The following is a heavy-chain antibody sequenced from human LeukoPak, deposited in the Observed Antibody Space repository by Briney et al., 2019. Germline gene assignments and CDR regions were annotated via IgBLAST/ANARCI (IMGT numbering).Heavy chain of an antibody. CDR2: IYYSGST. D-gene: IGHD6-19*01. V-gene: IGHV4-59*12. Sequence: PSETLSLTCTVSGGSISSYYWSWIRQPPGKGLEWIGYIYYSGSTNYNPSLKSRVTISMDTSQNQFSLKLNSVTAADTAMYYCARDRRAVAGPAFDYWGQGTLVTVSS. CDR3: ARDRRAVAGPAFDY. J-gene: IGHJ4*02. CDR1: GGSISSYY.